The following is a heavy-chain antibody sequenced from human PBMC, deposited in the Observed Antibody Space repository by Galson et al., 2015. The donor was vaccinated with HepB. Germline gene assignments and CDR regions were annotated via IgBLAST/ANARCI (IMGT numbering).Heavy chain of an antibody. CDR3: AKNWYDFWSAQNLNDY. V-gene: IGHV3-23*01. Sequence: SLRLSCAASGFTFSSYAMSWVRQAPGKGLEWVSAISGSGGSTYYADSVKGRFTISRDNSKNTLYLQMNSLRAEDTAVYYCAKNWYDFWSAQNLNDYWGQGTLVTVSS. J-gene: IGHJ4*02. CDR1: GFTFSSYA. D-gene: IGHD3-3*01. CDR2: ISGSGGST.